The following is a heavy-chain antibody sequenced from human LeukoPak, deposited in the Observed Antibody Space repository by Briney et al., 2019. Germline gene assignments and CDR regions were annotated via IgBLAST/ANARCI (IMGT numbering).Heavy chain of an antibody. D-gene: IGHD3-16*01. CDR2: ISSSGSTI. CDR3: AREGGSYYYMDV. CDR1: GFTFSSYE. V-gene: IGHV3-48*03. Sequence: GGSLRLSCAASGFTFSSYEMNWVRQAPGKGLEWVSYISSSGSTIYYADSVKGRFTISRDNAKNSLYLQMNSLRAEDTAVYYCAREGGSYYYMDVWGKGTTVTVSS. J-gene: IGHJ6*03.